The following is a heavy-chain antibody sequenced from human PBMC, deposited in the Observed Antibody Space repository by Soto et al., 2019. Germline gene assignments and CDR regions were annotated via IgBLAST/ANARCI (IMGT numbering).Heavy chain of an antibody. CDR3: ASTYDSSGYYWFDP. Sequence: ASVKVSGNASGYTFTSYAMHWVRQAPGQRLEWMGWINSGNGNTKYSQKFQGRVTITRDTSASTAYMELSSLRSEDTAVYYCASTYDSSGYYWFDPWGQGSVVTVSS. V-gene: IGHV1-3*01. CDR2: INSGNGNT. D-gene: IGHD3-22*01. J-gene: IGHJ5*02. CDR1: GYTFTSYA.